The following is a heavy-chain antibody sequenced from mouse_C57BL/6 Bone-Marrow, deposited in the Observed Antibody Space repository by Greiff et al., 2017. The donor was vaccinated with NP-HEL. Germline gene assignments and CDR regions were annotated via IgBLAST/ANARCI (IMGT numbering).Heavy chain of an antibody. Sequence: VQGVESGPGPVAPSQRLSITCTVSGFSITSYAISWVRQPPGKGLEWLGVIWTGGGTNYNSALKSRLSISKDNSKSQVFLKMNSLQTDDTARYYCARNSVWFAYWGQGTLVTVSA. J-gene: IGHJ3*01. CDR3: ARNSVWFAY. CDR2: IWTGGGT. V-gene: IGHV2-9-1*01. CDR1: GFSITSYA.